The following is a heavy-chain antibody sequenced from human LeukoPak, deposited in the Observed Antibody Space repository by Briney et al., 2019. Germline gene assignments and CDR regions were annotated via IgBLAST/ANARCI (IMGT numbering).Heavy chain of an antibody. Sequence: PGGSLRLSCTASGFTFSSSGMSWVRQAPGKGLEWVSVISGSGGSTYYADSVKGRFTISRDNSKNTLYPQMNSLRAEDTAVYYCARIGYSYGPLGYYYYMDVWGKGTTVTISS. D-gene: IGHD5-18*01. J-gene: IGHJ6*03. CDR3: ARIGYSYGPLGYYYYMDV. CDR2: ISGSGGST. CDR1: GFTFSSSG. V-gene: IGHV3-23*01.